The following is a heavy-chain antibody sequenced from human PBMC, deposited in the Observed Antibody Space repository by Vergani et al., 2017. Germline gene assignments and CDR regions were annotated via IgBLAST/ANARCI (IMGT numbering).Heavy chain of an antibody. J-gene: IGHJ4*02. CDR3: ARTESFILRYFHWAL. CDR2: IYHSGGA. V-gene: IGHV4-39*01. CDR1: GGSITSSSYY. D-gene: IGHD3-9*01. Sequence: QLHLQESGPGLVKPSETLSLTCTVSGGSITSSSYYWGWIRQPPGKGLEWIGNIYHSGGAYYNPSLKGLVTISVDTSKNQFSLEVTSGTAAATAIYFCARTESFILRYFHWALWGQGTLVTVSS.